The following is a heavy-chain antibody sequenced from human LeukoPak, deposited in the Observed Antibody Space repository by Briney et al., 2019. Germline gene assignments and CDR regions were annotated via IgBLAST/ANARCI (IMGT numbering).Heavy chain of an antibody. D-gene: IGHD2-2*01. CDR3: ARVPPLYCSSTSCYGGGFDY. CDR1: GYTFTGYY. Sequence: ASVKVSCKASGYTFTGYYMHWVRQAPGQGLEWMGCINPNSGGTNYAQKFQGRVTMTRDTSISTAYMELSRLRSDDTAVYYCARVPPLYCSSTSCYGGGFDYWGQGTLVTVSS. J-gene: IGHJ4*02. V-gene: IGHV1-2*02. CDR2: INPNSGGT.